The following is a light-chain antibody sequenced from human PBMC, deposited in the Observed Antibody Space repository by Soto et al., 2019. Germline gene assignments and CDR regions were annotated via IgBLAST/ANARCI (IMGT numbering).Light chain of an antibody. CDR3: MQALQTPYT. CDR1: QRLLHSNGNNV. CDR2: LGS. Sequence: EIVMTQSPPSLTVTPGEPASISCRSSQRLLHSNGNNVLDWYLQKPGQPPQLLIYLGSNRASGVPARVSGSEACTDFILKISRVEAEDVWVYYCMQALQTPYTFGQGTKLEIK. J-gene: IGKJ2*01. V-gene: IGKV2-28*01.